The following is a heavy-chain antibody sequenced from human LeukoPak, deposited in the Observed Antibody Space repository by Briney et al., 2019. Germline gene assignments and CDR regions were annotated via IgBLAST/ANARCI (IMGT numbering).Heavy chain of an antibody. CDR2: INLSGGST. V-gene: IGHV1-46*01. CDR1: GYTFTSYY. CDR3: ARHGIYDSSGYYYFDY. Sequence: EASVKVSCKASGYTFTSYYMHWVRQAPGQGLEWMGIINLSGGSTSYAQKFQGRVTMTRDTSTSTVYMELSSLRSEDTAVYYCARHGIYDSSGYYYFDYWGQGTLVTVSS. D-gene: IGHD3-22*01. J-gene: IGHJ4*02.